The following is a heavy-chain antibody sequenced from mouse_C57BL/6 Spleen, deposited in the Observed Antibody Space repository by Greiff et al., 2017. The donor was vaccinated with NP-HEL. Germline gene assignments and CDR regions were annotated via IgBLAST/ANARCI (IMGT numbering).Heavy chain of an antibody. J-gene: IGHJ4*01. Sequence: VQLQQSGPGLVQPSQSLSITCTVSGFSLTSYGVHWVRQPPGKGLEWLGVIWSGGSTDYNAAFISRLSISKDNSKSQVFFKMNSLQADDTAIYYCAKKTTVVEYYAMDYWGQGTSVTVSS. D-gene: IGHD1-1*01. CDR2: IWSGGST. CDR1: GFSLTSYG. CDR3: AKKTTVVEYYAMDY. V-gene: IGHV2-4*01.